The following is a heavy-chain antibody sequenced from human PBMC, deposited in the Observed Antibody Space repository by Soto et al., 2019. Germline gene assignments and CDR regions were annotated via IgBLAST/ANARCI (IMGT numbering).Heavy chain of an antibody. Sequence: SETLSLTCAVYGGSFSGYYWSWIRQPPGKGLEWIGETNHSGSTNYNPSLKSRVTISVDTSKNQFSLKLSSVTAADTAVYYCARIAARSGYGMDVWGQGTTVTVSS. D-gene: IGHD6-6*01. CDR2: TNHSGST. V-gene: IGHV4-34*01. J-gene: IGHJ6*02. CDR1: GGSFSGYY. CDR3: ARIAARSGYGMDV.